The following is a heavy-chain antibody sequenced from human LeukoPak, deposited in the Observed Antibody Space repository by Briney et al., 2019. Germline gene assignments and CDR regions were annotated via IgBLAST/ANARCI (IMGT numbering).Heavy chain of an antibody. V-gene: IGHV4-61*02. CDR3: ARDRGRWQHIDY. Sequence: SETLSLTCTASGGSISGGSYFWTWIRQPAGKGLECIGRISTSGNTNYNPSLKSRVTISLDTSNNQFSLKLSSVTAADTAVYYCARDRGRWQHIDYWGQGALVTVSS. CDR2: ISTSGNT. J-gene: IGHJ4*02. D-gene: IGHD5-24*01. CDR1: GGSISGGSYF.